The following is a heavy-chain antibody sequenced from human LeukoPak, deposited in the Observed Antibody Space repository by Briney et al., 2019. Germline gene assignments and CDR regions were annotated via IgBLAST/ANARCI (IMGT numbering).Heavy chain of an antibody. Sequence: ASVKVSCKASGYTFTSHDINWVRQATGQGLEWMGWMNPNSGNTGYAQKFQGRVTMTRNTSISTAYMELSSLRSEDTAEYYCASFGTPKSGYDFDYWGQGTLVTVSS. D-gene: IGHD5-12*01. CDR1: GYTFTSHD. CDR3: ASFGTPKSGYDFDY. CDR2: MNPNSGNT. V-gene: IGHV1-8*01. J-gene: IGHJ4*02.